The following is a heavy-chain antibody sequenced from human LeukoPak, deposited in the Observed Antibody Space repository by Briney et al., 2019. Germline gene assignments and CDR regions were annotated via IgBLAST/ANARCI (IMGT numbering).Heavy chain of an antibody. D-gene: IGHD5-18*01. V-gene: IGHV1-2*02. CDR1: GYTFTCYY. CDR3: AREEGSSYGFDY. J-gene: IGHJ4*02. CDR2: INPNSGGT. Sequence: GASVKVSCKAAGYTFTCYYMHWVRQAPGQGREWMGWINPNSGGTNYAQKFQGRVTMTRDTSISTAYMELSRLRSDDTAVYYCAREEGSSYGFDYWGQGTLVTVSS.